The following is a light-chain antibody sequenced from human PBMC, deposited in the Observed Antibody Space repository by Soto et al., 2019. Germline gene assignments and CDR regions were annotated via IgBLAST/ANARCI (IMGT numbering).Light chain of an antibody. CDR3: TSHAGSTNLI. J-gene: IGLJ2*01. CDR2: EVN. Sequence: QSALTQPPSASGSPGQSVTISCTGTSSDVGGYNFVSWYQQHPGKAPKLMIYEVNKRPSGVPDRFSVSKSGNTASLTVSGLQAEDEADYYCTSHAGSTNLIFGGGTKLTVL. CDR1: SSDVGGYNF. V-gene: IGLV2-8*01.